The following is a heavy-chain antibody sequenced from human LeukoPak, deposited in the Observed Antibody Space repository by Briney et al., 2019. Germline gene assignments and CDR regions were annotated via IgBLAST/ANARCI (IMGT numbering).Heavy chain of an antibody. D-gene: IGHD3-22*01. CDR3: ARVISPYYDSSGYLDY. Sequence: GGSLGLSCAASGFTFSSYSMNWVRQAPGKGLEWVSSISSSSSYIYYADSVKGRFTISRDNAKNSLYLQMNSLRAEDTAVYYCARVISPYYDSSGYLDYWGQGTLVTVSS. CDR2: ISSSSSYI. CDR1: GFTFSSYS. J-gene: IGHJ4*02. V-gene: IGHV3-21*06.